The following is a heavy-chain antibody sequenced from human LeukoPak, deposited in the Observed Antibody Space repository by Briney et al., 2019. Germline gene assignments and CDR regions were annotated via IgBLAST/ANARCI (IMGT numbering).Heavy chain of an antibody. Sequence: SETLSLTCTVSGSSISSYYWTWIRQPPGKGLEWIGYIYYSVSTNYNPSLKSRVSISVDTSKNQFSLKLSSVTAADTAVYYCTRGQGIIDAFDIWGQGTVVTVSS. CDR1: GSSISSYY. CDR3: TRGQGIIDAFDI. CDR2: IYYSVST. J-gene: IGHJ3*02. V-gene: IGHV4-59*01. D-gene: IGHD2/OR15-2a*01.